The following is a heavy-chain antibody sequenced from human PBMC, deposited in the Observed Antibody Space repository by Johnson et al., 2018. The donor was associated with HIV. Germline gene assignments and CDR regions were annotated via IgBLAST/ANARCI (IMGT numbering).Heavy chain of an antibody. Sequence: VQLVESGGGLVQPGGSLRLSCAASGFAFSSYAMSWVRQAPGKGLEWVSAISGSGGSTYYADSVKGRFTISRDNSKNTLYLQMNRMRAEDTAVYYCAKFLPGNDAFDIWGQGTMVTVSS. CDR3: AKFLPGNDAFDI. V-gene: IGHV3-23*04. CDR1: GFAFSSYA. CDR2: ISGSGGST. D-gene: IGHD1-14*01. J-gene: IGHJ3*02.